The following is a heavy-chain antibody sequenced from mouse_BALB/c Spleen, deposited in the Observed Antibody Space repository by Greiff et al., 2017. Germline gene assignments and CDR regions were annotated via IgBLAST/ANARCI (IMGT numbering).Heavy chain of an antibody. J-gene: IGHJ4*01. CDR2: INPGSGGT. Sequence: VQLQQSGAELVRPGTSVKVSCKASGYAFTNYLIEWVKQRPGQGLEWIGVINPGSGGTNYNEKFKGKATLTADKSSSTAYMQLSSLTSDDSAVYFCARNGRAMDYWGQGTSVTVSS. V-gene: IGHV1-54*01. D-gene: IGHD4-1*01. CDR3: ARNGRAMDY. CDR1: GYAFTNYL.